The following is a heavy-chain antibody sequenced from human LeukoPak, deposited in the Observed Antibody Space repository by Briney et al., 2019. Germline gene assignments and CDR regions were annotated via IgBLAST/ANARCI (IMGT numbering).Heavy chain of an antibody. CDR1: GFIFSSYW. CDR3: ARGRSSSSWSDY. CDR2: IHSDGSGT. J-gene: IGHJ4*02. V-gene: IGHV3-74*01. Sequence: GGSLRLSCAASGFIFSSYWMHWVRQAPGKGLVWVSRIHSDGSGTTYADSVKGRFTISRDNAKNTLYLQMIGLRDEDAAVYYCARGRSSSSWSDYWGQGTLVTVSS. D-gene: IGHD6-13*01.